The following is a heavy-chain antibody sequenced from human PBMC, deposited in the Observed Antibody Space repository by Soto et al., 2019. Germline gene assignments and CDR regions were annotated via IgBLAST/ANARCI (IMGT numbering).Heavy chain of an antibody. J-gene: IGHJ3*02. D-gene: IGHD2-15*01. CDR2: ISSSSYI. Sequence: GEALKITCAASGFTFSSYSMNWVRQAPGKGLEWVSSISSSSYIYYADSVKGRFTISRDNAKNSLYLQMNSLRAEDTAVYYCARGRGFYCSGGSCYGDAFDIWGQGTMVTVSS. V-gene: IGHV3-21*01. CDR3: ARGRGFYCSGGSCYGDAFDI. CDR1: GFTFSSYS.